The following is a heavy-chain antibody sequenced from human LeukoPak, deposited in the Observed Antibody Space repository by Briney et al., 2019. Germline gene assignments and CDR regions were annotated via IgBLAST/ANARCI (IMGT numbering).Heavy chain of an antibody. CDR1: GFTFSSYG. CDR3: ARADVLLWFGELLSRPGAFDI. J-gene: IGHJ3*02. D-gene: IGHD3-10*01. V-gene: IGHV3-23*01. CDR2: ISGSGGST. Sequence: GGSLRLSCEASGFTFSSYGMNWVRQAPGKGLEWVSAISGSGGSTYYADSVKGRFTISRDNSKNTLYLQMNSLRAEDTAVYYCARADVLLWFGELLSRPGAFDIWGQGTMVTVSS.